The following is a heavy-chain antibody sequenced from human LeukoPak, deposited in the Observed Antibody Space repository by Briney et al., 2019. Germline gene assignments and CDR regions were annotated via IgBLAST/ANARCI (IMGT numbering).Heavy chain of an antibody. J-gene: IGHJ4*02. Sequence: PGGSLRLSCAASGFTFGSYWMSWVRQAPGKGLEWVTLIRYDGSTYYIDSVKGRFTISRDNAKNTLDLQMSSLRAEDTAVYYCARSSVIRYRSTWLDYWGQGTLVTVSS. D-gene: IGHD3-16*02. CDR3: ARSSVIRYRSTWLDY. CDR1: GFTFGSYW. CDR2: IRYDGST. V-gene: IGHV3-7*03.